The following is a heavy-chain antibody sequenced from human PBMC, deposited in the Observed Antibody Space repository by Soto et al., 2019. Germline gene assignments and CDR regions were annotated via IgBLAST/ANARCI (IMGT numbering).Heavy chain of an antibody. V-gene: IGHV3-9*01. D-gene: IGHD6-25*01. J-gene: IGHJ6*03. CDR1: GFTFNDYV. Sequence: EVQLVESGGGLVQPGRSLRLSCAASGFTFNDYVIYWVRQGPGKGLEWVSGINWNSGDIGYADSLKGRFTISRDNAKNSPYLQIKGLSAEDPAWYYGAKGPAGGYYYRDVWGKGITVPV. CDR3: AKGPAGGYYYRDV. CDR2: INWNSGDI.